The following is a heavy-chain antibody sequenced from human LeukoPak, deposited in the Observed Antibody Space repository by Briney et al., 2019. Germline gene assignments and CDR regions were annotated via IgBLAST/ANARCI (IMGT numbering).Heavy chain of an antibody. D-gene: IGHD3-16*02. V-gene: IGHV1-46*01. Sequence: ASVKVSCKASGYTFTRHYMHWVRQAPGQGLEWMGVINPSGLWSSSAQKFQGRVTMTRDTSTSTDYMELRSLRSDDTAIYYCARWLRLGELSLHMADAFDIWGQGTMVTVSS. CDR2: INPSGLWS. CDR1: GYTFTRHY. CDR3: ARWLRLGELSLHMADAFDI. J-gene: IGHJ3*02.